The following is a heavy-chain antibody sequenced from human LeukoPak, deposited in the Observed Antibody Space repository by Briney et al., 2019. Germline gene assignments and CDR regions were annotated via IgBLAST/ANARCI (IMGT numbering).Heavy chain of an antibody. J-gene: IGHJ4*02. CDR1: GDSVSNSSVA. CDR3: ARGYSYAYDY. V-gene: IGHV6-1*01. CDR2: TYYRSTWYN. D-gene: IGHD5-18*01. Sequence: SQTLSLTCAISGDSVSNSSVAWNWIRQSPSRGLEWLGRTYYRSTWYNDYAVSVKSRITINPDTSKNQLSLQLNSVSPEDASIYYCARGYSYAYDYWGQGTLVTVSS.